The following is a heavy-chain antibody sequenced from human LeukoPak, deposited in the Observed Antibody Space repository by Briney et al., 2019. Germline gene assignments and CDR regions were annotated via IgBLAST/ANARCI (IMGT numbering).Heavy chain of an antibody. J-gene: IGHJ6*02. CDR2: ISAYNGNT. V-gene: IGHV1-18*01. CDR3: ARGDSGYDPTYYYYGMDV. Sequence: ASVKVSCKASGYTFTSYGISWVRQAPGQGLEWMGWISAYNGNTNYAQKLQGRVTMTTDTSTSTAYMELRSLRSDDTAVYYCARGDSGYDPTYYYYGMDVWGQGTTVTVSS. CDR1: GYTFTSYG. D-gene: IGHD5-12*01.